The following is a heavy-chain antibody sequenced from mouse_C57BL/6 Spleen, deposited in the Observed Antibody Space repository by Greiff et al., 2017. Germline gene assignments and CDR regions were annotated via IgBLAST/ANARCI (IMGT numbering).Heavy chain of an antibody. Sequence: QVQLQQSGAELVKPGASVKLSCKASGYTFTSYWMHWVKQRPGQGLEWIGMIHPNSGSTNYNEKFKSKATLTVDKSSSTAYMQLSSLTSEDSAVYYCASYDYEDAMDYWGQGTSVTVSS. V-gene: IGHV1-64*01. J-gene: IGHJ4*01. CDR2: IHPNSGST. CDR1: GYTFTSYW. D-gene: IGHD2-4*01. CDR3: ASYDYEDAMDY.